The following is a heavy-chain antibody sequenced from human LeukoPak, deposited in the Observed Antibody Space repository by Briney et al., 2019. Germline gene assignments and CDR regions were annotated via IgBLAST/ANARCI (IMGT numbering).Heavy chain of an antibody. CDR2: IYPGDSDT. J-gene: IGHJ4*02. D-gene: IGHD2-2*01. CDR3: ARSIGYCSGTSCFYFDY. Sequence: PGESLKISCKGSGYSFTTYWIGWVRQMPGKGLEWMGIIYPGDSDTRYSPSFQGQATISADKSISTAYLQWSSLKASDTAMYYCARSIGYCSGTSCFYFDYWGQGTLVTASS. CDR1: GYSFTTYW. V-gene: IGHV5-51*01.